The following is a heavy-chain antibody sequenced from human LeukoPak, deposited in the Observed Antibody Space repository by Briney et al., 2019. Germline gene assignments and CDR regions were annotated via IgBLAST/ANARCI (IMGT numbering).Heavy chain of an antibody. CDR2: ISSSSTI. V-gene: IGHV3-48*01. CDR1: GFTFNIYN. Sequence: GGSLRLSCAASGFTFNIYNMNWVHQAPGKGLEWVSYISSSSTIYYADSVKGRFTISRDNAKNSLYLQMNSLRAEDTAVYYCARLRVYYFDYWGQGTLVTVSS. CDR3: ARLRVYYFDY. J-gene: IGHJ4*02.